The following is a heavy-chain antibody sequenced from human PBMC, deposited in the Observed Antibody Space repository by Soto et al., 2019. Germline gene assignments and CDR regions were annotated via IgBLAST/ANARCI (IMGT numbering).Heavy chain of an antibody. Sequence: SETLSLTCGVSGGAVSSSHCLILLRQSPGGGLEWIGNVYHTGDTNLNPSLQSRVTISVDKSNNQFSLRLNSLTAADTAVYFCAREIVTAGGNNYFDPWGPGTLVTVSS. CDR1: GGAVSSSHC. J-gene: IGHJ5*02. CDR2: VYHTGDT. V-gene: IGHV4-4*02. D-gene: IGHD2-21*02. CDR3: AREIVTAGGNNYFDP.